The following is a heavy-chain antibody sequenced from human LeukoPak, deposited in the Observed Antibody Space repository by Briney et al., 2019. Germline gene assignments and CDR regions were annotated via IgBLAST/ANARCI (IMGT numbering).Heavy chain of an antibody. CDR1: GFIFSTYN. V-gene: IGHV3-21*01. D-gene: IGHD2-2*01. CDR2: ITSSSTYI. J-gene: IGHJ3*02. CDR3: ARGARYCTTTSCPSLRAVDI. Sequence: TGGSLRLSCAASGFIFSTYNMNWVRQAPGKGLEWVSSITSSSTYIFYADSVKGRFTISRDNANNALYLQMNSLRAEDTAVYYRARGARYCTTTSCPSLRAVDIWGQGTMVTVSS.